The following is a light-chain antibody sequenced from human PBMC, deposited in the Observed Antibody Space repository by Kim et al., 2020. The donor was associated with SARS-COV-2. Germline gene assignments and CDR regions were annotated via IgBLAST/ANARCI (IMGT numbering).Light chain of an antibody. J-gene: IGLJ3*02. Sequence: QPVLTQSPSASASLGASVKLTCTLSSGHSSYAIAWHQQQPEKGPRYLMKVNSDGSHSKGDGIPDRFSGSSSGAERYLTISSLQSEDEADYYCQTWGTGTPWVFGGGTQLTVL. CDR3: QTWGTGTPWV. V-gene: IGLV4-69*01. CDR2: VNSDGSH. CDR1: SGHSSYA.